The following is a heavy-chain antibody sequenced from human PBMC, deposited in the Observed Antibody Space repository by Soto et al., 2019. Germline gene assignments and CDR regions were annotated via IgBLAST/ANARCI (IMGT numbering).Heavy chain of an antibody. CDR3: ARQKHTAMVHYDY. J-gene: IGHJ4*02. Sequence: SETLSLTCTVSGGSISSSSYYWGWIRQPPGKGLEWIGSIYYSGSTYYNPSLKSRVTISVDTSKNQFSLKLSSVTAADTAVYYCARQKHTAMVHYDYWGQGTLVTVSS. CDR1: GGSISSSSYY. D-gene: IGHD5-18*01. CDR2: IYYSGST. V-gene: IGHV4-39*01.